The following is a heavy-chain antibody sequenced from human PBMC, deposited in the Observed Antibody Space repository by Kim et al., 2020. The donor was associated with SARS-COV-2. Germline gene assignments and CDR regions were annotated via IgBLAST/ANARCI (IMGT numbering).Heavy chain of an antibody. D-gene: IGHD4-17*01. CDR3: ATDLHYGGNSYFDY. CDR1: GYTLTELS. Sequence: ASVKVSCKVSGYTLTELSMHWVRQAPGKGLEWMGGFDPEDGETIYAQKFQGRVTMTEDTSTDTAYMELSSLRSEDTAVYYCATDLHYGGNSYFDYWGQGTLVTVSS. V-gene: IGHV1-24*01. CDR2: FDPEDGET. J-gene: IGHJ4*02.